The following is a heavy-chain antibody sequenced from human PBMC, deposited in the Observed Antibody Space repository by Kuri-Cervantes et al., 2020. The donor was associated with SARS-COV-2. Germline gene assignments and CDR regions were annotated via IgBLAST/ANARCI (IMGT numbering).Heavy chain of an antibody. V-gene: IGHV1-18*01. CDR1: GYTLKTYG. J-gene: IGHJ4*02. D-gene: IGHD1-26*01. CDR3: ARGYYSHFDY. Sequence: ASVKVSCKASGYTLKTYGLSWVRQAPGQGLEWLGWISVWNRNTDYAQKVQGRVTMTTDTSTSTAYMELRSLRSDDTAVYFCARGYYSHFDYWGQGTLVTVSS. CDR2: ISVWNRNT.